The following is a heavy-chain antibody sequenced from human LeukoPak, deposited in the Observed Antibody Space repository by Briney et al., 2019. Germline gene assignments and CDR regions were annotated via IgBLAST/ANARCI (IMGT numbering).Heavy chain of an antibody. V-gene: IGHV3-74*01. Sequence: GGSLRLSCAASGFSFSSYWMHWVRQVPGKGLVWVSRANSDGSNTTYADSVRGRFTISRDNAKNTLFLQMHSLRVEDTAVYYCARGNYYGMDVWGQGTTVTVSS. CDR1: GFSFSSYW. J-gene: IGHJ6*02. CDR3: ARGNYYGMDV. CDR2: ANSDGSNT.